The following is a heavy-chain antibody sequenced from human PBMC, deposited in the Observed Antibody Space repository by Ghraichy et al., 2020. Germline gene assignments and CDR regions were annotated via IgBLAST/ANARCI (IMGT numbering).Heavy chain of an antibody. CDR3: AKDRDYYDSSGYYFNAFDI. V-gene: IGHV3-23*01. CDR2: IRGSGSST. J-gene: IGHJ3*02. Sequence: GSLRLSCSASAFTFSSYAMTWVRQAPGKGLEWVSTIRGSGSSTYYTDSVKGRFTISRDNSKNTLYLQMNSLRAEDTAVYYCAKDRDYYDSSGYYFNAFDIWGQGTLVTVSS. D-gene: IGHD3-22*01. CDR1: AFTFSSYA.